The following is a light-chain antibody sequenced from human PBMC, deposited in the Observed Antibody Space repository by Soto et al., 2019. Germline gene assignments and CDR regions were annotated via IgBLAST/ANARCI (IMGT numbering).Light chain of an antibody. CDR3: CSYAGSYSYV. CDR2: DVT. Sequence: QSVLTHPRSVSWSPGQSVTISCTGTTNNVGNYNYVSWYQQHPSKAPKLMISDVTERPSGVPDRFSASKSGITASLTISGLQAEDEADYYCCSYAGSYSYVFGTGTKVTVL. J-gene: IGLJ1*01. CDR1: TNNVGNYNY. V-gene: IGLV2-11*01.